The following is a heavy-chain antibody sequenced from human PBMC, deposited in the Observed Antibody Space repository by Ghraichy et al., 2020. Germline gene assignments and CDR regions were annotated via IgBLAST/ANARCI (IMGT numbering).Heavy chain of an antibody. CDR2: IYSGGRT. J-gene: IGHJ6*02. V-gene: IGHV3-53*01. Sequence: GGSLRLSCAASGFTVSSNYMSWVRQAPGKGLEWVSLIYSGGRTYYADSVKGRFTISRDNSKNTLYLQMNSLRAEDTAVYYCARGFYYYYGMDVWGQGTTVTVSS. CDR1: GFTVSSNY. CDR3: ARGFYYYYGMDV.